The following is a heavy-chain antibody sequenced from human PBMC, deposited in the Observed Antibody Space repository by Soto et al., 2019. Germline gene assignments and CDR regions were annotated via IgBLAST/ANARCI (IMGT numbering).Heavy chain of an antibody. J-gene: IGHJ4*02. V-gene: IGHV1-69*13. CDR3: ATEAAAGKGY. CDR2: IIPIFGTA. CDR1: GGTFSSYA. Sequence: ASVKVSCKASGGTFSSYAISWVRQAPGQGLEWMGGIIPIFGTANYAQKFQGRVTITADESTSTAYMELSSLRSEDTAVYYCATEAAAGKGYWGQGTLVTVSS. D-gene: IGHD6-13*01.